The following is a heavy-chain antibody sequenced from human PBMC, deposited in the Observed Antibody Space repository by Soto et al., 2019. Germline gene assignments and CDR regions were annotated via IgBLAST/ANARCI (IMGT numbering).Heavy chain of an antibody. CDR3: ARDVLGCGYTYGDV. Sequence: QVQLVQSGAEVKKPGSSVKVSCKASGCTFTNFALISWVRQPPGQGLEWMGGIISIDATVNYAQKFQGRITLTADESTTTAYMDLGSLSSEDTAVYYCARDVLGCGYTYGDVWGQGTTVTVSS. CDR2: IISIDATV. CDR1: GCTFTNFA. D-gene: IGHD5-18*01. V-gene: IGHV1-69*12. J-gene: IGHJ6*01.